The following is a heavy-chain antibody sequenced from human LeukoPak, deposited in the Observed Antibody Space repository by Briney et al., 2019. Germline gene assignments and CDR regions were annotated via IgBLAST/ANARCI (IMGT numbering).Heavy chain of an antibody. CDR3: PLYDFSSGYCPDY. CDR1: GFTFRSYE. J-gene: IGHJ4*02. V-gene: IGHV3-48*03. D-gene: IGHD3-3*01. Sequence: PGGSLRLSCAASGFTFRSYEMKWVRQAPGKGLEWVSYISSSGSTIYYADSVKGRFTIYRDNAKNSLYLQMNSLRAEDTAVYYCPLYDFSSGYCPDYWGQGTLVTVSS. CDR2: ISSSGSTI.